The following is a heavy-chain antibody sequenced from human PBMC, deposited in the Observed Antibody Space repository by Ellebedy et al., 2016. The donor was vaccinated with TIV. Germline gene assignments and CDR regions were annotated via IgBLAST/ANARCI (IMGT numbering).Heavy chain of an antibody. V-gene: IGHV3-15*01. J-gene: IGHJ4*02. Sequence: PGGSLRLSCAASGFTFSNAWMSWVRQAPGKGLEWVGRINSKTDGGTTDYAAPVKGRFTISRDDSKNTLYLQMNSLKTEDTAVYYCTTDRLYFDYWGQGTLVTVSS. CDR1: GFTFSNAW. CDR3: TTDRLYFDY. CDR2: INSKTDGGTT.